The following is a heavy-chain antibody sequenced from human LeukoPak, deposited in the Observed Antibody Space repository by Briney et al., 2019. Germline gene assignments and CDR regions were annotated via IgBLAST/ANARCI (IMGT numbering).Heavy chain of an antibody. V-gene: IGHV4-59*08. CDR1: GGSISSYY. D-gene: IGHD3-10*01. Sequence: SETLSLTCTVSGGSISSYYWSWIRQPPGKGLEWIGYIYYSGSTNYNPSLKSRVTISVDTSKNQFSLKLSSVTAADTAVYYCARLYGSGSHYKGRGYYYGMDVWGQGTTVTVSS. J-gene: IGHJ6*02. CDR2: IYYSGST. CDR3: ARLYGSGSHYKGRGYYYGMDV.